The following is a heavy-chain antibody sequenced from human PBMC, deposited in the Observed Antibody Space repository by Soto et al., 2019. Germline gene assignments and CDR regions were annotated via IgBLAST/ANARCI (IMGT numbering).Heavy chain of an antibody. CDR3: ARDRLTMATSLVFDY. J-gene: IGHJ4*02. CDR1: GYTFTRYG. V-gene: IGHV1-18*01. CDR2: VSTYSGKT. D-gene: IGHD3-3*01. Sequence: QVQLVQSGGEVKKPGASVKVSCKASGYTFTRYGFSWLRQAPGQGLEWRGWVSTYSGKTDYAQKFQGRVTMTTDTSTSTAYMELRRLRSEDTALYYCARDRLTMATSLVFDYWGQGTLVTVSS.